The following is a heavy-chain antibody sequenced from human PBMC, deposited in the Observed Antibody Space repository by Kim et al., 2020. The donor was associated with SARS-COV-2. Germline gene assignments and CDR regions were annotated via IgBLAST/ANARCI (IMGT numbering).Heavy chain of an antibody. J-gene: IGHJ4*02. D-gene: IGHD1-26*01. V-gene: IGHV3-11*06. Sequence: ADYVKGRVTISRDNAKNSLYLQMNSLRAEDTAVYYCASHYSGSYFLLLDYWGQGTLVTVSS. CDR3: ASHYSGSYFLLLDY.